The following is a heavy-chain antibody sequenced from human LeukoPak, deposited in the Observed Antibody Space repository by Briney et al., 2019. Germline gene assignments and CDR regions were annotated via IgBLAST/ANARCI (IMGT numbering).Heavy chain of an antibody. CDR2: IRSKANNYAT. J-gene: IGHJ5*01. CDR3: TRQASPADS. CDR1: GFTFSDSN. V-gene: IGHV3-73*01. Sequence: GGSLRLSCAASGFTFSDSNMHWVRQASGKGLEWVGRIRSKANNYATTYAASVRGRFTISRDDSKNTAYQQMNSLKTEVTAVYYSTRQASPADSWGQGTLVTVSS.